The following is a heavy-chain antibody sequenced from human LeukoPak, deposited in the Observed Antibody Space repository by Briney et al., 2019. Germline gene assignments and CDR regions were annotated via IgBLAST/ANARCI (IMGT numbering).Heavy chain of an antibody. V-gene: IGHV1-2*02. CDR1: GYTFTGYY. CDR3: ARSYSSSWYYFDY. D-gene: IGHD6-13*01. CDR2: INPNSGGT. Sequence: ASVKVSCKASGYTFTGYYMHWVRQAPGQGLEWMGWINPNSGGTNYAQKFQGRVTMTRDTSISTAYMELSRLRSDDTAVYYCARSYSSSWYYFDYWGQGTLVTVSS. J-gene: IGHJ4*02.